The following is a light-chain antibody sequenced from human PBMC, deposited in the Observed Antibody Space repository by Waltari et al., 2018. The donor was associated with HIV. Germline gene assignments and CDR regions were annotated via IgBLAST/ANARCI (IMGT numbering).Light chain of an antibody. CDR3: SSYASHNTYV. CDR2: EVR. CDR1: TNDVGLYNY. J-gene: IGLJ1*01. V-gene: IGLV2-14*03. Sequence: QSALTQPASVSGSPGQSITISCTGTTNDVGLYNYVSWHQQHPGKVPKLIIYEVRSRPSGISDRFSGSKSGNTASLTISRLQAEDEADYYCSSYASHNTYVFGTGTKVTVL.